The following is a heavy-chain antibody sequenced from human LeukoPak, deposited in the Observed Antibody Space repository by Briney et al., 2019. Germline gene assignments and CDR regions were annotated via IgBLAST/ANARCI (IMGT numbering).Heavy chain of an antibody. V-gene: IGHV1-69*13. CDR3: ASRPYYYDSSGYFIWYFDL. D-gene: IGHD3-22*01. CDR1: GGTFSSYA. Sequence: SVKVSCKASGGTFSSYAISWVRQAPGQGLEWMGGIIPIFGTANYAQKFQGRVTITADESTSTAYMELSSLRSEDTAVYYCASRPYYYDSSGYFIWYFDLWGRGTLVTVSS. CDR2: IIPIFGTA. J-gene: IGHJ2*01.